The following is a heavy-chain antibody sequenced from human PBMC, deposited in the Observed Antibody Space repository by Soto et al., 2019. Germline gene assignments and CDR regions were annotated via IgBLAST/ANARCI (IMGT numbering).Heavy chain of an antibody. J-gene: IGHJ4*02. V-gene: IGHV5-51*01. D-gene: IGHD2-15*01. CDR2: INPGNSET. CDR3: ARPDNNYVAS. Sequence: GESLKISCQASGYSFINYWIGWVRQMPGKGLEWMAIINPGNSETRYSPAFQGQVTISAGRFITTVYLEWSSLKASDTAMYFCARPDNNYVASWGQGALVTVPS. CDR1: GYSFINYW.